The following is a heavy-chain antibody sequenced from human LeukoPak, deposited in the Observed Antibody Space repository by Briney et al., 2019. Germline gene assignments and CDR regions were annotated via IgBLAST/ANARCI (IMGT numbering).Heavy chain of an antibody. CDR3: ARVGRGYCSSTSCYLLGNWFDP. CDR2: IIPIFGTA. CDR1: GGTFSSYA. V-gene: IGHV1-69*05. Sequence: GSSVKVSCKASGGTFSSYAISWVRQAPGQGLEWMGGIIPIFGTANYAQKFQGRVTITTDESTSTAYMELSSLRSEDTAVYCCARVGRGYCSSTSCYLLGNWFDPWGQGTLVTVSS. J-gene: IGHJ5*02. D-gene: IGHD2-2*01.